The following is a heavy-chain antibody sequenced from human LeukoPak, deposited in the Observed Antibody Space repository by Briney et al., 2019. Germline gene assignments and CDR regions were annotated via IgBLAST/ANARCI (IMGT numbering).Heavy chain of an antibody. D-gene: IGHD6-19*01. V-gene: IGHV3-23*01. CDR2: ISGSGGST. J-gene: IGHJ4*02. Sequence: GGTLRPACAASGFTFSSYVMSWVRQAPGKGLEWVSSISGSGGSTYYADSVKGRFTISRDNSKNMLYLQMTSLRAEDTAVYYCAKGTSTYSSGSFDYWGRGTLVTVSS. CDR1: GFTFSSYV. CDR3: AKGTSTYSSGSFDY.